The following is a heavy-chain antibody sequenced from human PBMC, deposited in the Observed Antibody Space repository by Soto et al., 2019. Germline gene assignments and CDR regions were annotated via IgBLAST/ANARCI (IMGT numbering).Heavy chain of an antibody. J-gene: IGHJ4*02. CDR1: GGSFSGYY. V-gene: IGHV4-34*01. Sequence: SSETLSLTCAVYGGSFSGYYWSWIRQPPGKGLEWIGEINHSGSTNYNPSLKSRVTISVDTSKNQFSLKLSSVTAADTAVYYCARGSLVYDSSGYSYFDYWGQGTLVTVSS. CDR2: INHSGST. CDR3: ARGSLVYDSSGYSYFDY. D-gene: IGHD3-22*01.